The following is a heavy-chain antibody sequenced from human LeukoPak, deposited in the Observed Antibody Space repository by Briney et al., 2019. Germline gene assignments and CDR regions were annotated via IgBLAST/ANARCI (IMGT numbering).Heavy chain of an antibody. V-gene: IGHV4-39*01. D-gene: IGHD6-13*01. Sequence: SETLSLTCTVSGGSISTSRYYWGWIRQPPGKGLEWIGSIYYSGNTYYNPSLKSRVTISLDTSKNQFSLKLSSVTAADTTVYYCARHSGTRWYSSSWYDWFDPWGQGTLVTVSS. CDR3: ARHSGTRWYSSSWYDWFDP. CDR2: IYYSGNT. CDR1: GGSISTSRYY. J-gene: IGHJ5*02.